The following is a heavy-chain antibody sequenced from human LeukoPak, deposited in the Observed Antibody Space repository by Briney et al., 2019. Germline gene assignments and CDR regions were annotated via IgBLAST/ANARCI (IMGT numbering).Heavy chain of an antibody. D-gene: IGHD3-3*01. CDR1: GGSISSYY. J-gene: IGHJ4*02. CDR3: AREGPRDFWSGYSPFDY. V-gene: IGHV4-59*01. Sequence: PSETLSLTCTVSGGSISSYYWSWIRQPPGKGLEWIGYIYYSGSTNYNPSLRSRVTISVDTSKNRFSLKLSSVTAADTAVYYCAREGPRDFWSGYSPFDYWGQGTLVTVSS. CDR2: IYYSGST.